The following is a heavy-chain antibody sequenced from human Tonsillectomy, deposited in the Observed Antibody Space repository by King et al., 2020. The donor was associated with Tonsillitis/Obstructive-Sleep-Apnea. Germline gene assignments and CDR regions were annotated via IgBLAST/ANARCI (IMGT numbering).Heavy chain of an antibody. D-gene: IGHD4/OR15-4a*01. CDR1: GFTFTSYW. V-gene: IGHV3-7*04. CDR2: IHQDGREN. Sequence: VQLVESGGGLVQPGGSLRLSCAASGFTFTSYWMSWVRQAPGKGLEWVANIHQDGRENYYVNSVKGRFTISRDNAKDSLYLQMNSLRAEDTAVYYCVRDRDKGDYVDFWGQGILVTVSS. CDR3: VRDRDKGDYVDF. J-gene: IGHJ4*02.